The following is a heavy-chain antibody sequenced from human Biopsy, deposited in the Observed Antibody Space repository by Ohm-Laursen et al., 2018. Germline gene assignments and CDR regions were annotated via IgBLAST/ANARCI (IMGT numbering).Heavy chain of an antibody. J-gene: IGHJ5*02. Sequence: SETLSLTCAVYGGSFSGYYWSWIRQPPGKGLEWIGEINHSGSTNFNPSFKGRVTISVDTSKNQFSLKLSSVTAADTAVYYCAVKSYFSTSFDPWGQGTMVTVSS. CDR1: GGSFSGYY. D-gene: IGHD1-26*01. CDR2: INHSGST. CDR3: AVKSYFSTSFDP. V-gene: IGHV4-34*01.